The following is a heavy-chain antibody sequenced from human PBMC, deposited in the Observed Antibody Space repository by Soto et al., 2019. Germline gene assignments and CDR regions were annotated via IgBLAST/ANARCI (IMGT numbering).Heavy chain of an antibody. CDR3: AKIHSGSSEDAFDV. V-gene: IGHV3-23*01. D-gene: IGHD6-19*01. CDR2: ISGSGGVT. J-gene: IGHJ3*01. Sequence: GGSLRLSCAASGFTFSSYAMSWVRQGPGKGLEWVTLISGSGGVTDYADSVKGRFTVSRDNSKNTMYLELNSLTAVDTAIYYCAKIHSGSSEDAFDVWGKGTVVTVSS. CDR1: GFTFSSYA.